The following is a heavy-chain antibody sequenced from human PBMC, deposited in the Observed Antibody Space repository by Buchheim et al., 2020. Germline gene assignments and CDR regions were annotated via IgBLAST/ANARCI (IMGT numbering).Heavy chain of an antibody. CDR2: INHSGST. D-gene: IGHD2-15*01. Sequence: QVQLQQWGAGLLKPSETLSLTCAVYGGSFSGYYWSWIRQPPGKGLEWIGEINHSGSTSYNPSLKSRVTISVDTSKNQFSLKLSSVTAADTAVYYCARGQDRGRRGLGSYWGQGTL. CDR1: GGSFSGYY. J-gene: IGHJ4*02. CDR3: ARGQDRGRRGLGSY. V-gene: IGHV4-34*01.